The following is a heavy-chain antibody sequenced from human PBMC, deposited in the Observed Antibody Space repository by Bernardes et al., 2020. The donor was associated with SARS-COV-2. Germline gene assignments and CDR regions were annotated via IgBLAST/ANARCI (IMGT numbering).Heavy chain of an antibody. CDR2: ISWNSGSI. CDR3: ANEAGSGYFGY. CDR1: GFTFDDYA. Sequence: ALRLSCAASGFTFDDYAMHWVRQAPGKGLEWVSGISWNSGSIGYADSVKGRFTISRDNAKNSLYLQMNSLRAEDTALYYCANEAGSGYFGYWGQGTLVTVSS. D-gene: IGHD2-15*01. V-gene: IGHV3-9*01. J-gene: IGHJ4*02.